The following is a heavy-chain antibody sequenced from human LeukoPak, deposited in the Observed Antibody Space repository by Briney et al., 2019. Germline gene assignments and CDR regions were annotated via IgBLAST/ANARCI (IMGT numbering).Heavy chain of an antibody. CDR1: GYTFTSYG. V-gene: IGHV1-2*04. CDR2: INPNSGGT. J-gene: IGHJ6*02. Sequence: GASVKVSCKASGYTFTSYGISWVRQAPGQGLEWMGWINPNSGGTNYAQKFQGWVTMTRDTSIGTAYMELSRLRSDDTAVYYCARAEDYGMDVWGQGTTVTVSS. CDR3: ARAEDYGMDV.